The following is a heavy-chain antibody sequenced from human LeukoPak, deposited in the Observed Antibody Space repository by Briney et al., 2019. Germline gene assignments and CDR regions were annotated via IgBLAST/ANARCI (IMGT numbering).Heavy chain of an antibody. D-gene: IGHD3-22*01. CDR1: GFTFSSYA. CDR2: ISYDGSNK. J-gene: IGHJ6*03. V-gene: IGHV3-30*04. CDR3: AREGFMIVVVSYMDV. Sequence: GGSLRLSCAASGFTFSSYAMHWVRQAPGKGLEWVAVISYDGSNKYYADSVKGRFTISRDNSKNTLYLQVNSLRAEDTAVYYCAREGFMIVVVSYMDVWGKGTTVTVSS.